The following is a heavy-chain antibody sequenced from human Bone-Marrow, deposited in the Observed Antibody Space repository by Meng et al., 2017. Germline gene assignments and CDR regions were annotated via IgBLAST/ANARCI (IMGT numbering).Heavy chain of an antibody. CDR1: GFTFSSSW. Sequence: GESLKTSCAASGFTFSSSWLSWVRQAPGKGLEWVGRIKSKTDGGTTDYAAPGKGRITISRDDPKNTLYLQMNSLKTEDTAVYYCTTDLVEMATKIDSYYYYGMDVWGQGTTVTVSS. D-gene: IGHD5-24*01. CDR3: TTDLVEMATKIDSYYYYGMDV. CDR2: IKSKTDGGTT. V-gene: IGHV3-15*01. J-gene: IGHJ6*02.